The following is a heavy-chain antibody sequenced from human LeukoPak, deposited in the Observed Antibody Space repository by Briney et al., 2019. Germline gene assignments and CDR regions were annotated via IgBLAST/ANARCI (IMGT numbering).Heavy chain of an antibody. CDR1: GFTFSSYG. CDR3: AKDIVVGATTGYFDY. CDR2: IRYDGSNK. D-gene: IGHD1-26*01. V-gene: IGHV3-30*02. Sequence: GGSLRLSCAASGFTFSSYGMHWVRQAPGKGLEWVAFIRYDGSNKYYADSVKGRFTISRDNSKNTLYLQMNSLRAEDTAVYYCAKDIVVGATTGYFDYWGQGTLVTVSS. J-gene: IGHJ4*02.